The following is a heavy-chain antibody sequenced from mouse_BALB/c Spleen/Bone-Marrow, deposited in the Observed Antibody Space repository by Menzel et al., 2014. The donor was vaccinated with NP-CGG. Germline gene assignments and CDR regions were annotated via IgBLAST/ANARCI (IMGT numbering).Heavy chain of an antibody. V-gene: IGHV14-3*02. CDR2: IDPADGYT. D-gene: IGHD1-1*01. J-gene: IGHJ3*01. Sequence: VQLQQPGAELVKPGASVKLSCTASGFNIKDTYMHWVRQRPEQGLEWIGRIDPADGYTKYDPKFKGKATITADTSSNTAYLQLSSLTSEDTAVYYCASYYYGSSSFAYWGQGTLVTVSA. CDR1: GFNIKDTY. CDR3: ASYYYGSSSFAY.